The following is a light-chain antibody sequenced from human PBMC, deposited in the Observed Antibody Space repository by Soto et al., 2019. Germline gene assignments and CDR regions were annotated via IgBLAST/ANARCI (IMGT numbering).Light chain of an antibody. CDR1: QSVSTN. J-gene: IGKJ2*01. V-gene: IGKV3-15*01. CDR2: GAS. CDR3: QHYNNWPFT. Sequence: EIVMTQSPATLSVSPGESATLSCRASQSVSTNLAWYQQRPGQAPSLVIYGASARATGVPARFSGGGSGTEFTLTISSLQSEDFEVYYCQHYNNWPFTFGQGTKLEIK.